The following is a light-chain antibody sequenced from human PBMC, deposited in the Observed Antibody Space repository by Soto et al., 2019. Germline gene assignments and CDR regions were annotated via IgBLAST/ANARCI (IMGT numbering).Light chain of an antibody. J-gene: IGLJ1*01. Sequence: QSALTQPPSASGSPGQSVAISCTGTSSDVGGYNYVSWYQQHPGKAPKLMIYEVNKRPSGVPDRFSGSKSGNTDCLTVSGLQAEDEADYYCSAYAGSSNVFGTGTKLTVL. CDR3: SAYAGSSNV. CDR1: SSDVGGYNY. CDR2: EVN. V-gene: IGLV2-8*01.